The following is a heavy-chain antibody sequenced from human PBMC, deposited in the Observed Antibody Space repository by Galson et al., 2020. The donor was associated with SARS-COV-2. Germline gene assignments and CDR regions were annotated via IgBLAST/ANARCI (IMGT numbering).Heavy chain of an antibody. CDR2: IYHSGST. J-gene: IGHJ4*02. Sequence: TLSLTCAVSGGSISSPSYWSWVRQPPGKGLEWIGEIYHSGSTNYNASLRSRVTISVDKSKNQFSLKLNSMTAADTAVYYCARVTSEGADYWGQGNLVTVSS. D-gene: IGHD3-10*01. CDR1: GGSISSPSY. CDR3: ARVTSEGADY. V-gene: IGHV4-4*02.